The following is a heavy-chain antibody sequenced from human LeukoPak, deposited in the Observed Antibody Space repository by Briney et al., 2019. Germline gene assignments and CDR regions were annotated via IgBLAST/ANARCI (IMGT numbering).Heavy chain of an antibody. D-gene: IGHD3-16*01. Sequence: PGRSLRLSCAASGFTFTSYGKPWVRQAPGKGLEWVTYISYDGGYQYYADSVKGRFTISRDNSKNTVYLQLNSLTPEDTAVYYCAKDWRMMSPHYGMDVWGQGTTVTVSS. V-gene: IGHV3-30*18. CDR1: GFTFTSYG. J-gene: IGHJ6*02. CDR2: ISYDGGYQ. CDR3: AKDWRMMSPHYGMDV.